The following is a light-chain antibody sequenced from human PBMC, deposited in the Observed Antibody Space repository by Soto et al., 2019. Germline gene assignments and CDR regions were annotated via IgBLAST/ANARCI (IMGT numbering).Light chain of an antibody. CDR2: DSS. V-gene: IGKV3D-20*01. CDR1: QSVGTY. Sequence: IVVTQSTATLSFSPEERDTLSCWASQSVGTYIAWYKQKPGLAPRLVMFDSSSRATGIPDRFSGSGSGTDFTLTISRLEPEDFAVYFCQQYGNSPQITFGQGTRLEI. J-gene: IGKJ5*01. CDR3: QQYGNSPQIT.